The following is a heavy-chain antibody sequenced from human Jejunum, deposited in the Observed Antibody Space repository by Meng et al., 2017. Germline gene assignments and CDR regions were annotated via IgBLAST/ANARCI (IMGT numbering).Heavy chain of an antibody. CDR3: ARNGAYSADH. D-gene: IGHD2-15*01. Sequence: QGQLQASGPGLVEPSGTLSLTWAVSGASISSGYWWSWVRQPPGKGLEWIGEIHHGGDTNYNPSLKSRVTISVDKSNNQYSLRLTSVTAADTAMYYCARNGAYSADHWGQGTLVTVSS. CDR1: GASISSGYW. V-gene: IGHV4-4*02. J-gene: IGHJ4*02. CDR2: IHHGGDT.